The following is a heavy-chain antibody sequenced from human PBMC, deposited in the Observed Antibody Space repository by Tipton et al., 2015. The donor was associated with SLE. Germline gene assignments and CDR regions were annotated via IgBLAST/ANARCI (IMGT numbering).Heavy chain of an antibody. Sequence: TLSLTCAVFGGSFSGNYWIWIRQPPGKGLEWIGSVYYSGSIYSTPSLRSRVSISVDASKNQFSRKMTSVTAADTAIYYCARDRITGDGDYWVQVTRVSVSS. D-gene: IGHD3-10*01. V-gene: IGHV4-34*01. CDR1: GGSFSGNY. CDR3: ARDRITGDGDY. J-gene: IGHJ4*02. CDR2: VYYSGSI.